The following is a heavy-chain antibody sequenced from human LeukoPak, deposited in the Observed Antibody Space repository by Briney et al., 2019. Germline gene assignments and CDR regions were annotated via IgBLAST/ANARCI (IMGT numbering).Heavy chain of an antibody. CDR3: ARDLWGIEAA. V-gene: IGHV3-7*01. J-gene: IGHJ5*02. Sequence: GGSLRLSCAASGFTFSNYWMSWVRQAPGKGLEWVANIKQDGSEKYYVHSVKGRFTISRDNAKNSLYLQMNSLRAEDTAVYYCARDLWGIEAAWGQGTLVTVSS. CDR1: GFTFSNYW. D-gene: IGHD6-13*01. CDR2: IKQDGSEK.